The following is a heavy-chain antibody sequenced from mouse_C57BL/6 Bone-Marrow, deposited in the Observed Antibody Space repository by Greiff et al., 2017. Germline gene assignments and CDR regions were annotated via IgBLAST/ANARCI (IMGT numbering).Heavy chain of an antibody. V-gene: IGHV1-55*01. CDR3: AIFAGVYDYGEGLFDY. J-gene: IGHJ2*01. Sequence: QVQLQQPGAELVKPGASVKMSCKASGYTFTSYWITWVKQRPGQGLEWIGDIYPGSGSTNYNEKFKSKATLTVDTSSSPAYMQLSSLTSEDSAVYYCAIFAGVYDYGEGLFDYWGQGTTLTVSS. CDR1: GYTFTSYW. D-gene: IGHD2-4*01. CDR2: IYPGSGST.